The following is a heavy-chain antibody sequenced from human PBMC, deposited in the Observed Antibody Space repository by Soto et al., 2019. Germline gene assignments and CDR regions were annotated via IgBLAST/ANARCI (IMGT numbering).Heavy chain of an antibody. CDR3: ARDIGSGSYASGFDT. J-gene: IGHJ5*02. Sequence: ASVKVSCKASGYTFTSYGISWVRQAPGQGLEWMGWISAYNGNTNYAQKLQGRVTMTTDTSTSTAYMELRSLRSDDTAVYYCARDIGSGSYASGFDTWGQGTRVTVSS. CDR2: ISAYNGNT. D-gene: IGHD1-26*01. CDR1: GYTFTSYG. V-gene: IGHV1-18*04.